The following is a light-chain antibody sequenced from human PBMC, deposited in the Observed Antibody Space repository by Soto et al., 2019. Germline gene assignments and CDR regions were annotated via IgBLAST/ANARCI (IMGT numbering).Light chain of an antibody. V-gene: IGKV1-5*01. Sequence: DIQMTQSPSTLSASVGDRVTITCRASQSISSWLAWYQQKPGKAPKLLIYDASSLESGVPSRFSGSGSGTEFTLTISSPQPDDFATYYCQQYNSYSLTFGGGTKVDIK. CDR3: QQYNSYSLT. CDR2: DAS. CDR1: QSISSW. J-gene: IGKJ4*01.